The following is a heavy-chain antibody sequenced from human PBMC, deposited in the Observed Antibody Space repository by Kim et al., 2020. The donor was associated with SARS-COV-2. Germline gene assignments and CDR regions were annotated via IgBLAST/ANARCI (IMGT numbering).Heavy chain of an antibody. CDR3: ARAGDTAMALDY. CDR2: IIPILGIA. CDR1: GCTFSSYA. V-gene: IGHV1-69*04. Sequence: SVKVSCKASGCTFSSYAISWVRQAPGQGLEWMGRIIPILGIANYAQKFQGRVTITADKSTSTAYMELSSLRSEDTAVYYCARAGDTAMALDYWGQGTLVTVSS. J-gene: IGHJ4*02. D-gene: IGHD5-18*01.